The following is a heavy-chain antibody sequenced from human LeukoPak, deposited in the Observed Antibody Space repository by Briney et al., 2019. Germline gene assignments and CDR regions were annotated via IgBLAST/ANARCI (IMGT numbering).Heavy chain of an antibody. CDR2: IKQDGSEK. Sequence: PGGSLRLSCAASGFTFSSYWMSWVRQAPGKGLGWVANIKQDGSEKYYVDSVKGRFTISRDNAKNSLYLQMNSLRAEDTAVYYCARGKELNMLNFGYWGQGTLVTVSS. CDR3: ARGKELNMLNFGY. D-gene: IGHD2-8*01. V-gene: IGHV3-7*01. J-gene: IGHJ4*02. CDR1: GFTFSSYW.